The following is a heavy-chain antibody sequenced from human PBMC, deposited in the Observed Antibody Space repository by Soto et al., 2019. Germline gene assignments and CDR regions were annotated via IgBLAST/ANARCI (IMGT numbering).Heavy chain of an antibody. V-gene: IGHV3-53*01. Sequence: DVQLVESGGGLIQPGESLRLSCAAFGFTISGKKYVAWVRQAPGKGLEWVSALYDLDGSFYAASVKGRFTTSSDSSKTTVYLQMNDLRPDDTAVYYCSTWHEREHAYDVWFQGTTVTVSS. D-gene: IGHD1-1*01. CDR1: GFTISGKKY. J-gene: IGHJ3*01. CDR2: LYDLDGS. CDR3: STWHEREHAYDV.